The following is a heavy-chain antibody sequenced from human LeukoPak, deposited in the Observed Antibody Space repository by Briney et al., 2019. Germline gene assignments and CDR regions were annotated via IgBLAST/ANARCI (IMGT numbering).Heavy chain of an antibody. Sequence: SETLSLTCAVYGGSFSGFHWNWIRQPPGRGLEWIGEIDHSGVTNYNPSLKSRVSISVNTSNSQFSLKLSSVTAADTAVYYCARSPYGSGSYSFDYWGQGTLVTVSS. V-gene: IGHV4-34*01. CDR2: IDHSGVT. CDR1: GGSFSGFH. D-gene: IGHD3-10*01. J-gene: IGHJ4*02. CDR3: ARSPYGSGSYSFDY.